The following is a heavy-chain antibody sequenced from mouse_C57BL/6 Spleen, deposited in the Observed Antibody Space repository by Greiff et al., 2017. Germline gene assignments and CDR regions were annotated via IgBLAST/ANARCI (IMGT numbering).Heavy chain of an antibody. CDR2: IWTGGGT. V-gene: IGHV2-9-1*01. CDR1: GFSLTSYA. CDR3: ARERGYYYGSSLYYYAMDY. J-gene: IGHJ4*01. D-gene: IGHD1-1*01. Sequence: VKLMESGPGLVAPSQSLSITCTVSGFSLTSYAISWVRQPPGKGLEWLGVIWTGGGTNYNSALKSRLSISKDNSKSQVFLKMNSLQTDDTARYYCARERGYYYGSSLYYYAMDYWGQGTSVTVSS.